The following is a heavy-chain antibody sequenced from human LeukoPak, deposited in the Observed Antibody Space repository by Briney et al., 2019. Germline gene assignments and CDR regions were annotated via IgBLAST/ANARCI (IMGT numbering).Heavy chain of an antibody. D-gene: IGHD4-17*01. CDR2: IYPGDSDT. V-gene: IGHV5-51*01. Sequence: GESLKISCKGYGYSFPSYWIGWVRQIPGKGLEWMGIIYPGDSDTRYSPSFQGQVTISADKSISTAYLQWNSLKASDTAMYYCARRHDYGDYGFYYFVYWGQGTLVTVSS. CDR3: ARRHDYGDYGFYYFVY. J-gene: IGHJ4*02. CDR1: GYSFPSYW.